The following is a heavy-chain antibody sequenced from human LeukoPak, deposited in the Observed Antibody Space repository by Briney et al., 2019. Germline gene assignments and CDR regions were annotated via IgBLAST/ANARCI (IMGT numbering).Heavy chain of an antibody. J-gene: IGHJ4*02. Sequence: SETLSLTCTVSGDSISSSSYYWGWIRQPPGKGLEWIGYIYYSGSTNYNPSLKSRVTISVDTSKNQFSLKLSSVTAADTAVYYCARLSGGNPDYWGQGTLVTVSS. CDR1: GDSISSSSYY. V-gene: IGHV4-61*05. CDR3: ARLSGGNPDY. D-gene: IGHD4-23*01. CDR2: IYYSGST.